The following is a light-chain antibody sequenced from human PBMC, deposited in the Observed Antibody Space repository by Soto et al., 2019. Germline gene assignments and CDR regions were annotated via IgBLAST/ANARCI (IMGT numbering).Light chain of an antibody. Sequence: QSVLTQPASVSGSPGQSITISCTGTSSDVGSYNLVSWYQQHPGKAPKLMIYEGSKRPSGVSNRFSGSKSDNTASLTISGLQAEDEADYYCSSYASSTTPYVFGTGTKVTVL. CDR1: SSDVGSYNL. CDR3: SSYASSTTPYV. V-gene: IGLV2-14*02. J-gene: IGLJ1*01. CDR2: EGS.